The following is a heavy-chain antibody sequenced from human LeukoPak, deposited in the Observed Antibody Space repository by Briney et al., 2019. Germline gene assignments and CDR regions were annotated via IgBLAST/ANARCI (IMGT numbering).Heavy chain of an antibody. CDR3: ARSKGSGYYYDGHFDY. D-gene: IGHD3-22*01. J-gene: IGHJ4*02. CDR2: IIPIFGTA. V-gene: IGHV1-69*05. Sequence: SVKVSCKASGGTFSSYAISWVRQAPGQGPEWMGGIIPIFGTANYAQKFQGRVTITTDESTSTAYMELSSLRSEDTAVYYCARSKGSGYYYDGHFDYWGQGTLVTVSS. CDR1: GGTFSSYA.